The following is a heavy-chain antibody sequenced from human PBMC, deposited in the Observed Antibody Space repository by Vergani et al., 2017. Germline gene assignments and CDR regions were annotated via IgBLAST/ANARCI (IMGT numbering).Heavy chain of an antibody. D-gene: IGHD2-21*01. V-gene: IGHV4-61*01. Sequence: QVQLQESGPGLVKPSETLSLTCTVSGGSVSSGSHYWSWIRQPPGKGLGWIGYIYYSGSTNYNPSLKSRVTISVDTSKNQFSLKLSSVTAADTAVYYCARVKTSPIYQYYYYYMDVWGKGTTVTVSS. J-gene: IGHJ6*03. CDR2: IYYSGST. CDR1: GGSVSSGSHY. CDR3: ARVKTSPIYQYYYYYMDV.